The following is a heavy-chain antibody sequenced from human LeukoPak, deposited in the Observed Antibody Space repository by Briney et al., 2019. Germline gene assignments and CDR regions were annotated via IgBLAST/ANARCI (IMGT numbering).Heavy chain of an antibody. CDR3: ARAGDGYNLDY. D-gene: IGHD5-24*01. J-gene: IGHJ4*02. CDR1: GGSISSGDYY. CDR2: IYYSGST. V-gene: IGHV4-30-4*01. Sequence: SETLSLTCTVSGGSISSGDYYWRWIRQPPGTGLEWIGYIYYSGSTYYNPSLKSRVTISVDTSKNQFSLKLSSVTAADTAVYYCARAGDGYNLDYWGQGTLVTVSS.